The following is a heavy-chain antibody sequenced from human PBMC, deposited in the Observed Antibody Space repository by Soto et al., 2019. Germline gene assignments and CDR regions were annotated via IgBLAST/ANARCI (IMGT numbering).Heavy chain of an antibody. D-gene: IGHD6-25*01. Sequence: SETLSLTCSIYSGSFSGYYWSWIRQPPGKGLEWIGEISQSGNTNYSPSLQSRVSISLDTSKKQFSLNLASVSAADTALYYCARAPKVSGSAQTRPDFWGQGTLVTVYS. CDR1: SGSFSGYY. J-gene: IGHJ4*02. CDR3: ARAPKVSGSAQTRPDF. CDR2: ISQSGNT. V-gene: IGHV4-34*01.